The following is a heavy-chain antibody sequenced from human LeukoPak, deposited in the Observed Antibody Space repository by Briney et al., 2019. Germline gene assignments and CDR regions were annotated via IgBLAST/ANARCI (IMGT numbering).Heavy chain of an antibody. V-gene: IGHV3-23*01. CDR3: AKAGGWPNYYYYGMGV. D-gene: IGHD6-19*01. CDR2: ISGSGGST. J-gene: IGHJ6*02. CDR1: GFTFSSYA. Sequence: GGSLRLSCAASGFTFSSYAMSWVRQAPGKGLEWVSAISGSGGSTYYADSVKGRFTISRDNSKNTLYLQMNSLRAEDTAVYYCAKAGGWPNYYYYGMGVWGQGTTVTVSS.